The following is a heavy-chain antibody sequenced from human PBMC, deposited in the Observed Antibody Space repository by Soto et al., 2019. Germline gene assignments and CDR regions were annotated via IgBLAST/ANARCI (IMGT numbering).Heavy chain of an antibody. V-gene: IGHV4-59*12. CDR3: GKAYKNDFWSGYSNGFDP. D-gene: IGHD3-3*01. Sequence: SESLSLTCTVSGGSISIYYWSWIRQPPRKGLEWVGYSYYSGSTNYNPSLKSRVPISVDTSQNQFSLNRSSVAAADTAVNYCGKAYKNDFWSGYSNGFDPWGQGTLVTVSS. CDR1: GGSISIYY. CDR2: SYYSGST. J-gene: IGHJ5*02.